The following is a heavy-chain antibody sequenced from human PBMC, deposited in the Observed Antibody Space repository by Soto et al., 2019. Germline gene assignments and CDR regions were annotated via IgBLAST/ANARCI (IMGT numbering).Heavy chain of an antibody. CDR1: GYSFTSYW. CDR3: ARRDYGGNSIFDD. Sequence: PXESLKSYYQGSGYSFTSYWLGWVRQMPGKGLEWMGIIYPGDSDTRYSPSFQGQVTISADKSISTAYLQWSSLKASDTAMYYCARRDYGGNSIFDDWGQGTLVTVSS. D-gene: IGHD2-21*02. J-gene: IGHJ4*02. CDR2: IYPGDSDT. V-gene: IGHV5-51*01.